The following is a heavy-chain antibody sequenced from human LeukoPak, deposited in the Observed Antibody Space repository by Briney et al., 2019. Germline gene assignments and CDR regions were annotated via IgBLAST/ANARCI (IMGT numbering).Heavy chain of an antibody. J-gene: IGHJ3*02. CDR1: GGSISRYY. CDR2: IYFSGST. V-gene: IGHV4-59*01. CDR3: ARRVEPELQYAFDI. D-gene: IGHD1-7*01. Sequence: SETLSLTCTVSGGSISRYYWSWIRQPPGKGLEWIGYIYFSGSTNYNPSLTNPSLKSRVTISVDTSKNQFSLKLSSVTAADTAVYYCARRVEPELQYAFDIWGQGTMVTVSS.